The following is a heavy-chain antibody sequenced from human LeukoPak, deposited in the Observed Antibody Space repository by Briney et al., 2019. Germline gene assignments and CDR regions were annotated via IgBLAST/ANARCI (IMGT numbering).Heavy chain of an antibody. V-gene: IGHV4-34*01. CDR2: IYYTGST. D-gene: IGHD5-24*01. J-gene: IGHJ4*02. Sequence: PSETLSLTCAVYGGSFSGYYWSWIRQPPGKGLEWIGNIYYTGSTYYNPSLKSRVTISADTSKNQFPLKLSSVTAADTAVYYCARSRRDGYNWWDYWGQGTLVTVSS. CDR3: ARSRRDGYNWWDY. CDR1: GGSFSGYY.